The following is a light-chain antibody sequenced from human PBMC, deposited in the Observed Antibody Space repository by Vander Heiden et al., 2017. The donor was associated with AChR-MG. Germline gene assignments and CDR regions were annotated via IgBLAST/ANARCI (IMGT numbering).Light chain of an antibody. Sequence: EIALTQSPATLSLSPGERATLSCRASQSVSTYLAWYQQKPGQAPRLLIHDTSNRATGIPARFSGSGSGTDFTLTISSLEPEDFAVYYCQQRSNWPLTFGGGTQVDLK. CDR2: DTS. CDR3: QQRSNWPLT. J-gene: IGKJ4*01. CDR1: QSVSTY. V-gene: IGKV3-11*01.